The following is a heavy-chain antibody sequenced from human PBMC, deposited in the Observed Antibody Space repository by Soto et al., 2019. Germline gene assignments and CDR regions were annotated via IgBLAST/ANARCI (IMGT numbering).Heavy chain of an antibody. J-gene: IGHJ4*02. Sequence: PGGSLRLSCADSGFTFSSYGMHWVRQAPGKGLEWVAVISDDGSNTYYADSVKGRFTISRDNSKNTLYLQMSSLRDEDTAVYHCAKGRVPATGWYRTIGYWGKGTPVTVSS. D-gene: IGHD6-19*01. CDR3: AKGRVPATGWYRTIGY. V-gene: IGHV3-30*18. CDR1: GFTFSSYG. CDR2: ISDDGSNT.